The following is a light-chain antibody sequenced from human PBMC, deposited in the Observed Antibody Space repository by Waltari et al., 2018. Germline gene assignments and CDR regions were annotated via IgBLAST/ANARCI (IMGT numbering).Light chain of an antibody. CDR2: RAS. CDR1: QTVGSSS. Sequence: EIVLTPSPGTASLSPGERVTLSCRASQTVGSSSLAWYQQKPGQAPRLVIYRASRRATGFPDRFSGSGSGTEFSLTISRLEPEDFAVYYCQQHGTLPATFGQGTKVEIK. V-gene: IGKV3-20*01. CDR3: QQHGTLPAT. J-gene: IGKJ1*01.